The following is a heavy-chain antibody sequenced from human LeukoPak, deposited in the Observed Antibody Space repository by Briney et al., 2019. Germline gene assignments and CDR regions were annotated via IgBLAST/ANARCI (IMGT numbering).Heavy chain of an antibody. CDR2: IYYSGST. V-gene: IGHV4-39*07. CDR1: GGSISTSGSY. Sequence: SETLSLTCAVPGGSISTSGSYWGWVRQPPGKGLEWIGIIYYSGSTYYNPSLKSRVTISVDTSKNQFSLKLTSVTAADTAAYYCARISLTGYAPISGYFDYWGQGTLVTVSS. D-gene: IGHD3-9*01. J-gene: IGHJ4*02. CDR3: ARISLTGYAPISGYFDY.